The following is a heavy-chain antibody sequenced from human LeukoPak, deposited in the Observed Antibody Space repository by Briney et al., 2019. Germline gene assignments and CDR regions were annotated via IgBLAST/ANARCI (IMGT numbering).Heavy chain of an antibody. CDR3: ARGALLRGWFDP. CDR1: GRSISSGNYY. D-gene: IGHD3-10*01. V-gene: IGHV4-39*07. J-gene: IGHJ5*02. CDR2: IYHSGST. Sequence: SETLSLTCTVSGRSISSGNYYWGWIRQPPGKGLKWIGSIYHSGSTYYNPSLKSRVTTSVDTSKNQFSLKLSSVTAADTAVYYCARGALLRGWFDPWGQGTLVTVSS.